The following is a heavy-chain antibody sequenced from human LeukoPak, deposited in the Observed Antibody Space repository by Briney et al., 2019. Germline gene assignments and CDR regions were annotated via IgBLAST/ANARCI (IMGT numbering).Heavy chain of an antibody. D-gene: IGHD6-13*01. CDR2: IYHSGST. V-gene: IGHV4-38-2*02. CDR3: ARDLAAAALYYFDY. CDR1: GGSFSGYY. J-gene: IGHJ4*02. Sequence: SETLSLTCAVYGGSFSGYYWGWIRQPPGKGLEWIGSIYHSGSTYYNPSLKSRVTISVDTSKNQFSLRLNSVPAADTAVYYCARDLAAAALYYFDYWGQGTLVTVSS.